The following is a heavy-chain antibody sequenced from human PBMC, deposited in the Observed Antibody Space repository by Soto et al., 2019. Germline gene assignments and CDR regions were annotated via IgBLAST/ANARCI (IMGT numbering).Heavy chain of an antibody. V-gene: IGHV1-8*01. CDR2: MNPNSGNT. CDR1: GYTFTSYD. D-gene: IGHD2-15*01. CDR3: ARQGYCSGGSCYHDAFDI. Sequence: QVQLVQSGAEVKKPGASVKVSCKAYGYTFTSYDINWVRQATGQGLEWMGWMNPNSGNTGYAQKCQGRVTMTRNTSISTAYIELSSLRSEDTAVYYCARQGYCSGGSCYHDAFDIWGQRTMVTVSS. J-gene: IGHJ3*02.